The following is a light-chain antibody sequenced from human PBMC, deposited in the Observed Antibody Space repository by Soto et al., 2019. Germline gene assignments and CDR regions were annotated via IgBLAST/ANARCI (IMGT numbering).Light chain of an antibody. J-gene: IGKJ5*01. CDR3: QQYNMWPNT. CDR1: QTVSSK. Sequence: EIVMTQSPATLSVSPGARAALSCRASQTVSSKLAWYQQKPGQAPRLLIYGAFTRATGIPARFSGSGSGTEFALTISSLQSEDFAVYFCQQYNMWPNTFGQGTRLEI. CDR2: GAF. V-gene: IGKV3-15*01.